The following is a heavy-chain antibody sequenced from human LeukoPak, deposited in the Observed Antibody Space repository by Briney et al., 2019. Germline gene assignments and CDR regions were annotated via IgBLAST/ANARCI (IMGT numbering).Heavy chain of an antibody. CDR1: GASISSGDDY. CDR2: IYYSGTT. V-gene: IGHV4-30-4*01. Sequence: SETLSLTCTVSGASISSGDDYWSWIRQPPGKGLEWIGYIYYSGTTYYNPSLKSRVTISVDTSKNQFSLKVSSVTAADTAVYYCARYSSSSGAFDYWGQGTLVTVPS. D-gene: IGHD6-6*01. CDR3: ARYSSSSGAFDY. J-gene: IGHJ4*02.